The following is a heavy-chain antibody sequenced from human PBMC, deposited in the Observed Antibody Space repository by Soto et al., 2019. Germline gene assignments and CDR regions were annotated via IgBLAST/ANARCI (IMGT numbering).Heavy chain of an antibody. Sequence: QVQLVQSGAEVKKPGASVKVSCKASGYTFTSYYMHWVRQAPGQGLEWMGIINPSGGSTSYAQKFQGRVTMTRDTSTSTVYMELSSLRSEDTAVYYCARVEGYSSGRGARGMDVWGQGTTVTVSS. D-gene: IGHD6-19*01. CDR2: INPSGGST. V-gene: IGHV1-46*03. J-gene: IGHJ6*02. CDR3: ARVEGYSSGRGARGMDV. CDR1: GYTFTSYY.